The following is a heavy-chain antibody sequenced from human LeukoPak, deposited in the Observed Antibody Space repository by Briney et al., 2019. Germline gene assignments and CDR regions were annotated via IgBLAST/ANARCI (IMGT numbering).Heavy chain of an antibody. CDR1: GFTFGDYA. J-gene: IGHJ4*02. CDR2: IRNKAYGGTT. CDR3: TRSSYDILTGYYGTFDY. V-gene: IGHV3-49*03. D-gene: IGHD3-9*01. Sequence: GGSLRLSCTAPGFTFGDYAMSWFRQAPGEGLGWGGFIRNKAYGGTTEYAASVKGRFTISRDDSKSIAYLQMNSLKTEDTAVYYCTRSSYDILTGYYGTFDYWGQGTLVTVSS.